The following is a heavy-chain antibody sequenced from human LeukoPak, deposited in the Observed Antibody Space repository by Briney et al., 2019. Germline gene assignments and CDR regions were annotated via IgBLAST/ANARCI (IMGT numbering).Heavy chain of an antibody. Sequence: GASVTVSCKASGYTFSGYFMRWVRQAPGQGLEWMGWISPNSGGTNYAQRFQGRVTMTRDTSLSTAYMELSGLKSDDSAIYFCARDQYYDSRPLEYWGQGTLVTVSS. V-gene: IGHV1-2*02. D-gene: IGHD3-22*01. CDR3: ARDQYYDSRPLEY. J-gene: IGHJ4*02. CDR2: ISPNSGGT. CDR1: GYTFSGYF.